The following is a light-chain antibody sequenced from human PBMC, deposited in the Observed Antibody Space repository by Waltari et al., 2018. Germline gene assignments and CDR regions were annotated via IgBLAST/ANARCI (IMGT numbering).Light chain of an antibody. Sequence: QSALTQPPSAPGSPGPSVTIPCPGTTRDVGGYNYVPWYQPPPGKAPKLMIYEVSKRPSGVPDRFSGSKSGNTASLTVSGLQAEDEADYYCSSYAGSNNLVFGGGTKLTVL. V-gene: IGLV2-8*01. CDR2: EVS. CDR3: SSYAGSNNLV. CDR1: TRDVGGYNY. J-gene: IGLJ2*01.